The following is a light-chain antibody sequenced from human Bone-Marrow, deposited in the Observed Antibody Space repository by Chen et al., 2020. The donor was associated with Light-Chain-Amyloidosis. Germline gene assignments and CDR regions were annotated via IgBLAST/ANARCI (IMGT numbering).Light chain of an antibody. V-gene: IGLV2-23*02. J-gene: IGLJ3*02. Sequence: QSALTQPASVSGSPGQSITISCTGTSTDVGSYNLVSWYQHQPGKAPKLIIFDVTRRPSGISIRFAGSKSGNTASLTISGLQPEDEAIYYCSYHAGSEILWVFGGGTKLTGL. CDR3: SYHAGSEILWV. CDR2: DVT. CDR1: STDVGSYNL.